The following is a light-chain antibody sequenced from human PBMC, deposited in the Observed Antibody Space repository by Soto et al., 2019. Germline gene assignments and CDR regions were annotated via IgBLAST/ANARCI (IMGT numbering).Light chain of an antibody. CDR2: STS. V-gene: IGKV1-39*01. CDR3: QQGCNYPFT. J-gene: IGKJ5*01. Sequence: DIQMTQSPSSLSASIGDRVTITCRASQTRTPGLHWYQQRPGKAPKLLIYSTSRLQGGVPSRFSGSASGTEFTLSIDSLLPEYFTTYYCQQGCNYPFTFGQGTQVEIK. CDR1: QTRTPG.